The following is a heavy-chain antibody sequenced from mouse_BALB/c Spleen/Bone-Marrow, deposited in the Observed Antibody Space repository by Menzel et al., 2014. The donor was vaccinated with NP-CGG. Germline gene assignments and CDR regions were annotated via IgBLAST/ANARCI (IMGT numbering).Heavy chain of an antibody. CDR1: GYSITSDYA. V-gene: IGHV3-2*02. J-gene: IGHJ4*01. D-gene: IGHD2-4*01. Sequence: ESGPGLVKPSQSLSLTCTVTGYSITSDYAWNWIRQFPGNKLEWMGYISYSGSTSYNPSLKSRISITRDTSKNQFFLQLNSVTTEDTATYYSARYRDDHVFMDYWGQGTSVTVSS. CDR2: ISYSGST. CDR3: ARYRDDHVFMDY.